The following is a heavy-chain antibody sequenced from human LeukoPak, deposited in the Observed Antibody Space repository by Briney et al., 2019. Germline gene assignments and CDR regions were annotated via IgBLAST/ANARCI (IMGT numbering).Heavy chain of an antibody. Sequence: GASVKVSCKASGYTFTSYGISWVRQAPGQGLEWMGWISAYNGNTNYAQKLQGRVTMTTDTSTSTAYMELSSLRSEDTAVYYCARDHGSGWYEYYFDYWGQGTLVTVSS. CDR1: GYTFTSYG. V-gene: IGHV1-18*01. CDR2: ISAYNGNT. CDR3: ARDHGSGWYEYYFDY. D-gene: IGHD6-19*01. J-gene: IGHJ4*02.